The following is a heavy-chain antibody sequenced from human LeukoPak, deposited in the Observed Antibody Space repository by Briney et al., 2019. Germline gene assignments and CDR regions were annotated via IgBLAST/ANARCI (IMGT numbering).Heavy chain of an antibody. V-gene: IGHV3-11*01. CDR3: ARVLGSPYDLKYYFDY. D-gene: IGHD5-12*01. J-gene: IGHJ4*02. Sequence: GGSLRLSCAASGFTVSNYYMSWVRQPPGKGLEWVSYISSSSSTIYYADSVKGRFTISRDNAKNSLYLQMNSLRVEDTAVYYCARVLGSPYDLKYYFDYWGQGTLVTVSS. CDR2: ISSSSSTI. CDR1: GFTVSNYY.